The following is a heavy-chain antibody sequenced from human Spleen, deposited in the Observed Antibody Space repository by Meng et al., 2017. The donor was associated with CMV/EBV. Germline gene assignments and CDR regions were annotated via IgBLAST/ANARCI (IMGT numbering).Heavy chain of an antibody. Sequence: CDASGFKVNPNYMSWVRQAPGKGLECVSVIYSSGRTFYADSVKGRFTISRDNSKNRLYLQMNSLRAEDTAIYYCAGYPQTYPYSNSSWGQGTLVTVSS. CDR1: GFKVNPNY. CDR2: IYSSGRT. V-gene: IGHV3-53*01. D-gene: IGHD6-13*01. CDR3: AGYPQTYPYSNSS. J-gene: IGHJ4*02.